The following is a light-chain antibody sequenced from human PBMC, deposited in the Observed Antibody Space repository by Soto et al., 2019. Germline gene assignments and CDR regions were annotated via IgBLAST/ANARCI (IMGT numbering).Light chain of an antibody. CDR3: QQYGGSPRT. CDR1: QSINNNY. CDR2: GAS. V-gene: IGKV3-20*01. Sequence: EILLTQSPGTLSSSPGERATLSCRASQSINNNYLAWYQQKRGQAPSPLIYGASIRSTGVPNRSSGSGSGTDFTLTSSRLQPEDVAVYYCQQYGGSPRTFGQGTKVEIK. J-gene: IGKJ1*01.